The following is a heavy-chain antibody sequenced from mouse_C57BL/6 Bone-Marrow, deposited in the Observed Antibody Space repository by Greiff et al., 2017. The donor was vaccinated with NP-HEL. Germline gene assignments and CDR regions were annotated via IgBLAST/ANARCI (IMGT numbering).Heavy chain of an antibody. D-gene: IGHD2-4*01. CDR3: TRTIYYDYDEYYFDY. CDR2: IYPGNSDT. CDR1: GYTFTSYW. J-gene: IGHJ2*01. Sequence: VQLQQSGTVLARPGASVKMSCKTSGYTFTSYWMHWVKQRPGQGLEWIGAIYPGNSDTSYNQKFKGKAKLTAVTSASTAYMELSSLTNEDSAVYYCTRTIYYDYDEYYFDYWGQGTTLTVSS. V-gene: IGHV1-5*01.